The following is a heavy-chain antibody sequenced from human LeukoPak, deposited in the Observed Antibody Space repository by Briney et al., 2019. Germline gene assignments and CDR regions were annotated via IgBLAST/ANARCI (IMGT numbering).Heavy chain of an antibody. Sequence: PGGSLRLSCAASGFTFSSYGMHWVRQAPGKGLEWVAFIRYDGSNKYYADSVKGRFTISRDNSKNTLYLQMNSLRAEDTAVYHCAKDQGDYDFWSAYSGGYFDFWGRGTLVTVPS. J-gene: IGHJ4*02. CDR1: GFTFSSYG. V-gene: IGHV3-30*02. CDR2: IRYDGSNK. CDR3: AKDQGDYDFWSAYSGGYFDF. D-gene: IGHD3-3*01.